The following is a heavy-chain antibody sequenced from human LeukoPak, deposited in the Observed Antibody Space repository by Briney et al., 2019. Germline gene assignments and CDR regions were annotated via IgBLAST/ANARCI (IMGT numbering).Heavy chain of an antibody. V-gene: IGHV5-51*01. CDR1: GYSFTSYW. CDR2: IYPGDSDT. D-gene: IGHD2-2*01. Sequence: KPGESLKISCKGSGYSFTSYWIGWVRQMPGKGLEWVGIIYPGDSDTRYSPSFQGQVTISADKSISTAYLQWSSLKASDTAMYYCARVYCSSTSCPENWFDPWGQGTLVTVSS. CDR3: ARVYCSSTSCPENWFDP. J-gene: IGHJ5*02.